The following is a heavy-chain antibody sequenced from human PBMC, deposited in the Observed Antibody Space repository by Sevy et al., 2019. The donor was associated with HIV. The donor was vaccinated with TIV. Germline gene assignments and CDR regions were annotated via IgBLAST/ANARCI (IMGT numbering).Heavy chain of an antibody. Sequence: GGSLRLSRAASGFTVSSNYMSWVRQAPGKGLEWVSVIYSGGSTYYADSVKGRFTISRDNSKNTLYLQMNSLRAEDTAVYYCARAPLRITMVRGVNVYYYYYGMDVWGQGTTVTVSS. J-gene: IGHJ6*02. CDR1: GFTVSSNY. CDR2: IYSGGST. D-gene: IGHD3-10*01. V-gene: IGHV3-53*01. CDR3: ARAPLRITMVRGVNVYYYYYGMDV.